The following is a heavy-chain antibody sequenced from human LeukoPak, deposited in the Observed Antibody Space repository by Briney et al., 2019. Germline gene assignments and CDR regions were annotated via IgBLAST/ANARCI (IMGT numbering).Heavy chain of an antibody. CDR3: ASGPVDYYTSGSFLK. J-gene: IGHJ3*01. CDR2: MYHSGST. CDR1: GGSISSYY. D-gene: IGHD3-10*01. Sequence: SETLSLTCTVSGGSISSYYWGWIRQPPGKGLEWIGSMYHSGSTYYNPSLKSRVTILVDTSKNQFSLKVNSVTAADTAIYYCASGPVDYYTSGSFLKWGQGTMVTVSS. V-gene: IGHV4-39*07.